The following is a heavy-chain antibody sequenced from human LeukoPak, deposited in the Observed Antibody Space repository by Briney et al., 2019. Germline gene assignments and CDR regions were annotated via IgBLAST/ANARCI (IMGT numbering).Heavy chain of an antibody. CDR1: GGSISSYY. D-gene: IGHD2-8*02. CDR3: ARDQVVYAPPYHYYYMDL. V-gene: IGHV4-59*01. J-gene: IGHJ6*03. Sequence: PSETLSLTCTVSGGSISSYYWSWIRQPPGKGLEWIGYIYYSGSTNYNPSLKSRVTISVDTSKNQFSLKLSPVTASDTAVYYCARDQVVYAPPYHYYYMDLWGKGTTVTVSS. CDR2: IYYSGST.